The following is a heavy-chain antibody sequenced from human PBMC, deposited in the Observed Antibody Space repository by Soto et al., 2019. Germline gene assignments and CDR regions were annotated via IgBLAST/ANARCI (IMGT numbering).Heavy chain of an antibody. CDR3: AKDGNIYTSGWYAPSLDY. CDR1: GFTFSNYG. D-gene: IGHD6-19*01. Sequence: QVQLVESGGGVAQPGRSLRLSCAASGFTFSNYGMHWVRQAPGKGLEWVGVISYEGSNQYYADSVEGRITIARDNSKNTGLLKANRLRAEETAVYYCAKDGNIYTSGWYAPSLDYWGPGTLVTVSS. V-gene: IGHV3-30*18. J-gene: IGHJ4*02. CDR2: ISYEGSNQ.